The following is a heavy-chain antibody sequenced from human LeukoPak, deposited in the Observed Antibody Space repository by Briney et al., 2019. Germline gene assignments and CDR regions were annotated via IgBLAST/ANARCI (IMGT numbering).Heavy chain of an antibody. J-gene: IGHJ5*02. V-gene: IGHV1-69*05. Sequence: ASVKVSCKASGGTFSSYAISWVRQAPGQGLEWMGRIIPIFGTANYAQKFQGRVTITTDESTSTAYMELSSLRSEDTAVYYCARCPITMVRGVIINNWFDPWGQGTLVTVSS. CDR1: GGTFSSYA. CDR3: ARCPITMVRGVIINNWFDP. D-gene: IGHD3-10*01. CDR2: IIPIFGTA.